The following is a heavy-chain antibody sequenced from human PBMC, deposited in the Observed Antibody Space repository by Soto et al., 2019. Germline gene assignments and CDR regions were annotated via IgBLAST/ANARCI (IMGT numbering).Heavy chain of an antibody. V-gene: IGHV2-70*01. Sequence: SGPTLVNPTQTLTLTCTFSGFSLSTSGMCVSWIRQPPGKALEWLALIDWDDDKYYSTSLKTRLTISKDTSKNQVVLTMTNMDPVDTATYYCARTPAVPAAPPPYYYYGMDVWGQGTTVTVSS. CDR1: GFSLSTSGMC. CDR3: ARTPAVPAAPPPYYYYGMDV. D-gene: IGHD2-2*01. CDR2: IDWDDDK. J-gene: IGHJ6*02.